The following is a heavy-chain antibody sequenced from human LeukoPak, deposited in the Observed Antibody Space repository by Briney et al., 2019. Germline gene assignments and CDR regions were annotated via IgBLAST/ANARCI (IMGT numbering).Heavy chain of an antibody. D-gene: IGHD1-26*01. CDR3: ARFFNEGATGEDY. CDR2: IYHSGST. J-gene: IGHJ4*02. CDR1: GGSISSSNW. V-gene: IGHV4-4*02. Sequence: PSETLSLTCAVSGGSISSSNWWSWVRQPPGKGLEWIGEIYHSGSTNYNPSLKSRVTISVDKSKNQFSLKLSSVTAADTAVYYCARFFNEGATGEDYWGQGTLVTVSS.